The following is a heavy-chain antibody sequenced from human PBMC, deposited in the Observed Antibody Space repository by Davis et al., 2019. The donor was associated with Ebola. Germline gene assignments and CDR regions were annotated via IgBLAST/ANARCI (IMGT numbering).Heavy chain of an antibody. V-gene: IGHV3-30*04. CDR2: ISYDGSNK. CDR3: AAYYYDSSGVIFDY. D-gene: IGHD3-22*01. CDR1: GFTFSSYA. Sequence: PGGSLRLSCAASGFTFSSYAMHWVRQAPGKGLEWVAVISYDGSNKYYADSVKGRFTISRDNSKNTLYLQMNSLRAEDTAVYYCAAYYYDSSGVIFDYWGQGTLVTVSS. J-gene: IGHJ4*02.